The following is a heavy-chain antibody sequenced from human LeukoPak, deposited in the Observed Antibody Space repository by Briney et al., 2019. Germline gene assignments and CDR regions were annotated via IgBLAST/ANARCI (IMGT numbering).Heavy chain of an antibody. Sequence: PGGSLRLSCAASGITFSSYGMSWVRQAPGKGLEWVSSISSTGGTTYYADSVKGRFTISRDNAMNTLYLQMNSLRAEDTAVHYCAKIGANVGFWGQGTLVTVSS. V-gene: IGHV3-23*01. D-gene: IGHD4/OR15-4a*01. CDR2: ISSTGGTT. CDR1: GITFSSYG. CDR3: AKIGANVGF. J-gene: IGHJ4*02.